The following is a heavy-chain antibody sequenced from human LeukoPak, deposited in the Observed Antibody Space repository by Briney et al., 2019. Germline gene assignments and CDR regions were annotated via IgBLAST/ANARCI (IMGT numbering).Heavy chain of an antibody. J-gene: IGHJ6*02. D-gene: IGHD3-22*01. CDR3: ARRQWDSSGYYYYYYGMDV. CDR1: GFTFSSYE. Sequence: PGGSLRLSCAASGFTFSSYEMNWVRQAPGKGLEWVSYISSSGSTIYYADPVKGRFTISRDNAKNSLYLQMNSLRAEDTAVYYCARRQWDSSGYYYYYYGMDVWGQGTTVTVSS. CDR2: ISSSGSTI. V-gene: IGHV3-48*03.